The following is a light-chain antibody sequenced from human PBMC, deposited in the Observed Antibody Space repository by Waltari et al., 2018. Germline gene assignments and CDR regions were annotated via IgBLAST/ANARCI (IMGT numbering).Light chain of an antibody. V-gene: IGKV1-39*01. CDR1: QTINKY. J-gene: IGKJ4*01. Sequence: IQMTQSPSSLSASVGDRVTITCLASQTINKYLNWYQQRPGRAPKPLFSSISSIQSGVPSRFSASGSGTDFTLTISSLQPEDFAAYYCQQSDTLPLTFGGGTKVEIK. CDR3: QQSDTLPLT. CDR2: SIS.